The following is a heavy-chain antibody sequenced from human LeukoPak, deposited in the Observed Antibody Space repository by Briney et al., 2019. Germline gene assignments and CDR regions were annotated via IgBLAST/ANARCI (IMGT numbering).Heavy chain of an antibody. V-gene: IGHV3-20*04. CDR1: GFTFDDYG. J-gene: IGHJ4*02. CDR3: ARRRVTVVRGVDITSYYFDY. Sequence: RPGGSLRLSCAASGFTFDDYGMSWVRQAPGKGLEWVSGINWNGGSTGYANSVKGRFTISRDNAKNSLYLLMNSLRAEDTAFYYCARRRVTVVRGVDITSYYFDYWGQGTLVTVSS. CDR2: INWNGGST. D-gene: IGHD3-10*01.